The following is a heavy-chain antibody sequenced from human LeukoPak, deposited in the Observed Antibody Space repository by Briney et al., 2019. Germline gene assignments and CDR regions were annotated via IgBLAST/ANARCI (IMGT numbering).Heavy chain of an antibody. Sequence: PGRSLRLSCAASGFTFSSDGMHWVRQAPGKGLEWVAGIWYDGSNKYYAASVKGRFTISRDNSKNTLYLQMNSLRAEDTAVYYCAKEAHSSSFGDWFDPWGQGTLVTVSS. CDR2: IWYDGSNK. CDR1: GFTFSSDG. D-gene: IGHD6-13*01. J-gene: IGHJ5*02. V-gene: IGHV3-33*06. CDR3: AKEAHSSSFGDWFDP.